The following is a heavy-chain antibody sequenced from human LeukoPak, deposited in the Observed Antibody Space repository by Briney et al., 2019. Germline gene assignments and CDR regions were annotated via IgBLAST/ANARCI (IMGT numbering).Heavy chain of an antibody. V-gene: IGHV4-39*01. CDR1: GGSISSSSYY. Sequence: PSETLSRTCTVYGGSISSSSYYWGWLRQPPGKGLEWIGSIYYSGSTYYNPSLKTRVTISVDTSKNKFSRKLSSDTTADDDWYFCARQLRSRLHFVYWRGGTRDPLPS. J-gene: IGHJ4*02. D-gene: IGHD6-13*01. CDR2: IYYSGST. CDR3: ARQLRSRLHFVY.